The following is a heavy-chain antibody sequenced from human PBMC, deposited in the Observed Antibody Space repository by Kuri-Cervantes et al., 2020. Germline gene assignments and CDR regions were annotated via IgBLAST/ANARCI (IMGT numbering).Heavy chain of an antibody. CDR2: ISFDGNNK. Sequence: GGSLRLSCAVSGFIFSSCAMHWVRQAPGKGLEFIALISFDGNNKYYADSVRGRFSISRDNAKNSLYLQMNSLRAEDTAVYYCARVLGAYSSGYYWYFDLWGRGTLVTVSS. V-gene: IGHV3-30-3*01. D-gene: IGHD6-19*01. CDR3: ARVLGAYSSGYYWYFDL. J-gene: IGHJ2*01. CDR1: GFIFSSCA.